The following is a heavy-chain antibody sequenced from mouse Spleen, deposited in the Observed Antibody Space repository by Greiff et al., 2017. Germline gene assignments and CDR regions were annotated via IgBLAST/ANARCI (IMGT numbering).Heavy chain of an antibody. V-gene: IGHV1-18*01. CDR3: ATYYYGSSYYAMDY. J-gene: IGHJ4*01. CDR2: INPNNGGT. CDR1: GYTFTDYN. D-gene: IGHD1-1*01. Sequence: VQLKQSGPELVKPGASVKIPCKASGYTFTDYNMDWVKQSHGKSLEWIGDINPNNGGTIYNQKFKGKATLTVDKSSSTAYMELRSLTSEDTAVYYCATYYYGSSYYAMDYWGQGTSVTVSS.